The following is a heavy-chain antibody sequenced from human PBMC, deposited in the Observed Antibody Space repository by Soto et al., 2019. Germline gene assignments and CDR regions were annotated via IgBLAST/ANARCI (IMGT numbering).Heavy chain of an antibody. CDR3: ALTRRSSLLEVAGPGFEY. V-gene: IGHV3-30*03. CDR2: LSYEGSEE. D-gene: IGHD6-19*01. Sequence: GSLRLSCAASGFNFGVFGMHLVLQAPGKGLEWLSVLSYEGSEEYYADSVRGRFTISRDNSKNTLFLQMDSLRVDDTGVYYCALTRRSSLLEVAGPGFEYWGQGTLVTVSS. J-gene: IGHJ4*02. CDR1: GFNFGVFG.